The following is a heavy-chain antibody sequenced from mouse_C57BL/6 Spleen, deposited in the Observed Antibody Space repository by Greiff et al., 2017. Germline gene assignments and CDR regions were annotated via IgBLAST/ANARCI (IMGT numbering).Heavy chain of an antibody. CDR1: GYTFTSYW. V-gene: IGHV1-69*01. CDR3: ARSDGYPDY. Sequence: QVQLKQSGAELVMPGASVKLSCKASGYTFTSYWMHWVKQRPGQGLEWIGEIDPSDSYTNYNQKFKGKSTLTVDKSSSTAYMQLSSLTSEDSAVYYCARSDGYPDYWGQGTTLTVSS. D-gene: IGHD2-3*01. CDR2: IDPSDSYT. J-gene: IGHJ2*01.